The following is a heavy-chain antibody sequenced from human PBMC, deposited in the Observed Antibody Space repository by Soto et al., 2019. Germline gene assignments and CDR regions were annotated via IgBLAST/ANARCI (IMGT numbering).Heavy chain of an antibody. Sequence: QPGGSLRLSCAAPGFTFSSYAMSWVRQAPGKGLEWVSAISGSGGSTYYADSVKGRFTISRDNSKNTLYLQMNSLRAEDTAVYYCAIPPYSGFGELFNYYYYMDVWGKGTTVTVSS. V-gene: IGHV3-23*01. D-gene: IGHD3-10*01. CDR1: GFTFSSYA. J-gene: IGHJ6*03. CDR3: AIPPYSGFGELFNYYYYMDV. CDR2: ISGSGGST.